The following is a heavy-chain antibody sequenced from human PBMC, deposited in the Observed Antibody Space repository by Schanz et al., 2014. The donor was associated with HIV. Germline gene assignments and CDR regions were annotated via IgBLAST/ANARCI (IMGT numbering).Heavy chain of an antibody. CDR1: GFTFDNYG. D-gene: IGHD6-6*01. V-gene: IGHV3-30*18. CDR3: AKGWRGYSISSWVDY. CDR2: MSYDGIRK. J-gene: IGHJ4*02. Sequence: QVQLVESGGGVVQPGRSLRLSCVASGFTFDNYGMHWVRQAPGKGLEWVAVMSYDGIRKNYADSVKGRFTISRDNSKNTLNLQMNSLRADDTAVYYCAKGWRGYSISSWVDYWGQGSLVTVSS.